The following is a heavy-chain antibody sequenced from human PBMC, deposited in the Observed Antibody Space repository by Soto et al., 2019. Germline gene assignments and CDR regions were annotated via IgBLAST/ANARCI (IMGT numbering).Heavy chain of an antibody. V-gene: IGHV1-2*04. CDR1: GYTFTGYY. CDR3: ARARRRLGYCSGGSCYDALDI. CDR2: INPNSGGT. Sequence: ASVKVSCKASGYTFTGYYMHWVRQAPGQGLEWMGWINPNSGGTNYAQKFQGWVTMTRDTSISTAYMELSRLRSDDTAVYYCARARRRLGYCSGGSCYDALDIWGQGTMVTVSS. D-gene: IGHD2-15*01. J-gene: IGHJ3*02.